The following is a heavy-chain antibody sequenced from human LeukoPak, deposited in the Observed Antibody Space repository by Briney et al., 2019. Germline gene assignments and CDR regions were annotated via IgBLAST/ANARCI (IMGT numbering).Heavy chain of an antibody. V-gene: IGHV4-59*01. Sequence: KPSETLSLTCTVSGGSISSYYWSWIRQPPGKGLEWIGYIYYSGSTNYNPSLKSRVTISVDTSKNQFSLKLSSVTVADAAVYYCARDLYSSSSPNYYYGMDVWGQGTTVTVSS. CDR1: GGSISSYY. CDR3: ARDLYSSSSPNYYYGMDV. D-gene: IGHD6-6*01. J-gene: IGHJ6*02. CDR2: IYYSGST.